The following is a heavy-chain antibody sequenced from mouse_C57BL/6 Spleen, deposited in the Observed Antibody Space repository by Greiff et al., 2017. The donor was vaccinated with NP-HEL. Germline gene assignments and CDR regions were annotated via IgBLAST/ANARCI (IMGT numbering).Heavy chain of an antibody. J-gene: IGHJ3*01. D-gene: IGHD1-1*01. Sequence: LQQSGGGLVQPGGSLKLSCAASGFTFSDYYMYWVRQTPEKRLEWVAYISNGGGSTYYPDTVKGRFTISRDNAKNTLYLQMSRLKSEDTAMYYCASGSSYEGFAYWGQGTLVTVSA. V-gene: IGHV5-12*01. CDR1: GFTFSDYY. CDR2: ISNGGGST. CDR3: ASGSSYEGFAY.